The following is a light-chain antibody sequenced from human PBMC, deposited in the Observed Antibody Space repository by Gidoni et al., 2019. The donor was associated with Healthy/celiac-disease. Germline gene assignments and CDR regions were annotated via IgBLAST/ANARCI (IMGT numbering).Light chain of an antibody. CDR2: LGS. CDR3: MQALQTPT. CDR1: QSLLHSNGYNY. J-gene: IGKJ4*01. Sequence: IVMTHSPLSLPVTPGEPASISCRSSQSLLHSNGYNYLDWYLQKPGQSPQLLIYLGSNRASGVPDRFSGSGSGTDFTLKISRVEAEDVGVYYCMQALQTPTFGGXTKVEIK. V-gene: IGKV2-28*01.